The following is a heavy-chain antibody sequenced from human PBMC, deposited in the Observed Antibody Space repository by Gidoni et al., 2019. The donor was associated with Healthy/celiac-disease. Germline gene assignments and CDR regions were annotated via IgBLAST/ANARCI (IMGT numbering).Heavy chain of an antibody. CDR2: IYYSGST. D-gene: IGHD3-10*01. CDR1: GGSISSYY. J-gene: IGHJ4*02. CDR3: ARDKYYYGSGRTFDY. Sequence: QVQLQESGPGLVKPSETLSLTCTVSGGSISSYYWSWIRQPPGKGLEWIGYIYYSGSTNYNPSLKSRVTISVDTSKNQFSLKLSSVTAADTAVYYCARDKYYYGSGRTFDYWGQGTLVTVSS. V-gene: IGHV4-59*01.